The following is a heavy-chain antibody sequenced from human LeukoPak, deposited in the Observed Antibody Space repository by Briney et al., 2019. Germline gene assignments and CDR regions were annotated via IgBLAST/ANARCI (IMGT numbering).Heavy chain of an antibody. D-gene: IGHD2-15*01. CDR2: ITGGGGTT. Sequence: GGSLRLSCAASGFTISSYAMSWVRQAPGKGLEWVSVITGGGGTTYYADPVKGRSIISSDNSKKTLHLQMNSLTAEDTAIYFCAKGQVEYCRGRRCYPFDVWGQGTLVTVSS. J-gene: IGHJ4*02. V-gene: IGHV3-23*01. CDR3: AKGQVEYCRGRRCYPFDV. CDR1: GFTISSYA.